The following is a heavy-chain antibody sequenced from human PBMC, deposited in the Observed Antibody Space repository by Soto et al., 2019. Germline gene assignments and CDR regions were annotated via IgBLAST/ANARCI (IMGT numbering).Heavy chain of an antibody. D-gene: IGHD5-18*01. CDR3: ARVPNISHYSYGYLFNDY. CDR2: ISAYNGNT. J-gene: IGHJ4*02. Sequence: GASVKVSCKASGYTFTSYGISWVRQAPGQGLEWIGWISAYNGNTNYAQKLQGRVTMTTDTSTSTAYMELRSLRSDDTAVYYCARVPNISHYSYGYLFNDYWGQGTLVTVSS. CDR1: GYTFTSYG. V-gene: IGHV1-18*01.